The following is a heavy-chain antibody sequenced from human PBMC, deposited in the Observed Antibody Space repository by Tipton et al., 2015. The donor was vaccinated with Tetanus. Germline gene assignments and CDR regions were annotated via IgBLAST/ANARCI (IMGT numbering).Heavy chain of an antibody. V-gene: IGHV5-51*01. CDR3: ARAHCTGGVCNFDF. CDR2: IYPGDSDT. J-gene: IGHJ4*02. CDR1: GYIFNNYW. Sequence: VQLVQSGGEVKKPGESLKISCKGSGYIFNNYWIGRVRQKPGKGLEWMGIIYPGDSDTRYSPSFQGQVTISVDKSINTAYLQWSSLKASDTSMFYCARAHCTGGVCNFDFWGQGALVTVAS. D-gene: IGHD2-8*02.